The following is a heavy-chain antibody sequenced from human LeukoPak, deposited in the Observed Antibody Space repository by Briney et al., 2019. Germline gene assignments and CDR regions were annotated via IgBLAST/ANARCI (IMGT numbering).Heavy chain of an antibody. CDR1: GFTFSNAW. D-gene: IGHD2/OR15-2a*01. CDR3: TTTFYPPFYYFDY. Sequence: PGGSLRLSCATSGFTFSNAWMSWVRQAPGKGLEWVGRIKSETDGGTTDYAAPVKGRFTISRDDSKNTLYLQMNSLKTEDTAVYYCTTTFYPPFYYFDYWGQGTLVTVSS. V-gene: IGHV3-15*01. CDR2: IKSETDGGTT. J-gene: IGHJ4*02.